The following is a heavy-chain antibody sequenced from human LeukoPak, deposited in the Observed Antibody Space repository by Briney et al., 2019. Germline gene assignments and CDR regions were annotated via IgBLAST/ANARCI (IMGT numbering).Heavy chain of an antibody. Sequence: PGGSLRVSCAASGFTFSTNWMSWFRQAPGKGLEWVAHIKPDGSETYYVDSVKGRFTISRDNAKNSLYLQMNSLRAEDTAVYCATAVSVAGGSWGQGTLVTVSS. V-gene: IGHV3-7*01. J-gene: IGHJ5*02. CDR3: TAVSVAGGS. CDR1: GFTFSTNW. CDR2: IKPDGSET. D-gene: IGHD6-19*01.